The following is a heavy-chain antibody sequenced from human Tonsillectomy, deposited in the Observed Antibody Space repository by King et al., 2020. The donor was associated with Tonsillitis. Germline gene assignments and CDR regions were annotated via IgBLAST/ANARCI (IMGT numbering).Heavy chain of an antibody. CDR3: AREASITKYYYDSSGPDY. V-gene: IGHV3-74*01. CDR1: GFTFSTYW. J-gene: IGHJ4*02. Sequence: VQLVESGGGLVQPGGSLRLSCAASGFTFSTYWMHWGRQAPGKGLVWVSRINSDGTGTSYADSVKGRFTISRDNAKNTLYLQMNSLRAEDTAVYYCAREASITKYYYDSSGPDYWGQGTLVTVSS. CDR2: INSDGTGT. D-gene: IGHD3-22*01.